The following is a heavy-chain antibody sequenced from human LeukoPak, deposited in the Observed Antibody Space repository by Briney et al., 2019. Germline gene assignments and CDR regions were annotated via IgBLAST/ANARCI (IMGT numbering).Heavy chain of an antibody. CDR1: GFTFSNAW. CDR2: IKSKTDGGTT. J-gene: IGHJ4*02. V-gene: IGHV3-15*01. CDR3: TTGTLNYDVLTGCFSYYFDY. Sequence: GGSLRLSCTASGFTFSNAWMSWVRQAPGKGLEWVGRIKSKTDGGTTDYAAPVKGRFTISRDDSKNTLYLQMNSLKTEDTAVYYCTTGTLNYDVLTGCFSYYFDYWGQGTLVTVSS. D-gene: IGHD3-9*01.